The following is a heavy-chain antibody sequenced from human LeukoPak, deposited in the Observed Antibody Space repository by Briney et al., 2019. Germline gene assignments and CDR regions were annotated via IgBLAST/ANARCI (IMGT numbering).Heavy chain of an antibody. J-gene: IGHJ6*03. V-gene: IGHV4-59*08. CDR2: IYYSGST. D-gene: IGHD4-23*01. CDR1: GGSLKIYH. Sequence: PSEPLSLPCTVSGGSLKIYHWRCMPHPPGKGLVGIGYIYYSGSTNYNPSHKSRVTISVDTSKNQFSLKLSSVTAADTAVYYCARGDGGNGGDYYYYYMDVWGKGTTVTVSS. CDR3: ARGDGGNGGDYYYYYMDV.